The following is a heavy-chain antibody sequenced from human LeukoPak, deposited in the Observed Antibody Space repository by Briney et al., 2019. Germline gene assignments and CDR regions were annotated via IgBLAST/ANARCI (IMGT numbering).Heavy chain of an antibody. V-gene: IGHV3-74*01. CDR1: GFSFTAYW. Sequence: GGSLRLSCAASGFSFTAYWIHWVRQAPGKGLEWVSRVTTDDTSTTYADSVKGRFTISRDNAKSTLFLQMNSLRAEDTAVYYCTRGDHYSFDYWGQGTLVTVS. CDR2: VTTDDTST. J-gene: IGHJ4*02. D-gene: IGHD4-11*01. CDR3: TRGDHYSFDY.